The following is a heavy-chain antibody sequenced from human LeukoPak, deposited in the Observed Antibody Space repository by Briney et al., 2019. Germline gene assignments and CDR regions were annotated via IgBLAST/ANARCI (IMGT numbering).Heavy chain of an antibody. D-gene: IGHD3-10*01. J-gene: IGHJ4*02. CDR1: GFTFSIYS. CDR3: ARGVLLDDY. V-gene: IGHV3-48*02. Sequence: GGSLRLSCAASGFTFSIYSMNCVRQAPGKGLEWVSYISQSSSTIYYADSVKGRFTISRDNAKNSLYLQMNRLRDEDTAVYYCARGVLLDDYWGQGTLVTVSS. CDR2: ISQSSSTI.